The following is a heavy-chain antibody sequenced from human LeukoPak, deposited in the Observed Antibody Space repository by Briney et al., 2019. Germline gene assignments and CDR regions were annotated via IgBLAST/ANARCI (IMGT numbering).Heavy chain of an antibody. Sequence: ASVKVSCKASGYTFTSYGISWVRQAPGQGLEWMGWISAYNGNTNYAQKLQGRVTMTTDTSTSTAYMELRSLRSDDTAVYYCARSWERLSGWRTGFDYWGQGTLVTVSS. CDR1: GYTFTSYG. J-gene: IGHJ4*02. CDR2: ISAYNGNT. V-gene: IGHV1-18*01. D-gene: IGHD6-19*01. CDR3: ARSWERLSGWRTGFDY.